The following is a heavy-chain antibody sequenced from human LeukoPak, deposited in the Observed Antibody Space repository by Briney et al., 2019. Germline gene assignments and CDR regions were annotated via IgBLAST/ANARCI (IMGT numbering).Heavy chain of an antibody. V-gene: IGHV3-30*02. CDR2: IRYDGSNK. J-gene: IGHJ4*02. Sequence: GGSLRLSCAASGFTFSSYGMHWVRQAPGKGLEWVAFIRYDGSNKYYADSVKGRFTISRDNSKNTLYLQMNSLRAEDTAVYYCAKDLPTTVTSPENWGQGTLVTVSS. CDR3: AKDLPTTVTSPEN. D-gene: IGHD4-11*01. CDR1: GFTFSSYG.